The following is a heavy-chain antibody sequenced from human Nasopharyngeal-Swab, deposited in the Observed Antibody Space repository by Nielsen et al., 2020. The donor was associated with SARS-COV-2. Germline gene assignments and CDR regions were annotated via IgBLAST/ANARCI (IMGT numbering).Heavy chain of an antibody. Sequence: TLSLTCTVSGGSISSGSYYWSWIRQPAGKGLEWIGRIYTSGSTNYNPSLKSRVTISVDTSKNQFSLKLSSVTAADTAVYYCAREATGTTRVLDYWGQGTLVTVSS. CDR2: IYTSGST. V-gene: IGHV4-61*02. CDR3: AREATGTTRVLDY. D-gene: IGHD1-1*01. J-gene: IGHJ4*02. CDR1: GGSISSGSYY.